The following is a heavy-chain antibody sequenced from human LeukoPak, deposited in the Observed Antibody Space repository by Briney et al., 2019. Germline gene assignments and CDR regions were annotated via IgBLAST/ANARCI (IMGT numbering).Heavy chain of an antibody. CDR1: GGSISSGYY. Sequence: ETLSLTCTVSGGSISSGYYWGWIRQPPGKGLEWIGSIYHSGSTYYNPSLKSRVTISVDTSKNQFSLKLSSVTAADTAVYYCARLSRRGYTSCYDYWGQGTLVTVSS. D-gene: IGHD2-2*01. CDR3: ARLSRRGYTSCYDY. J-gene: IGHJ4*02. V-gene: IGHV4-38-2*02. CDR2: IYHSGST.